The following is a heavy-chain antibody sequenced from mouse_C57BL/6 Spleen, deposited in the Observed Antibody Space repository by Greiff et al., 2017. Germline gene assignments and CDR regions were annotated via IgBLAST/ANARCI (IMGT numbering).Heavy chain of an antibody. V-gene: IGHV14-3*01. CDR2: IDPANGNT. J-gene: IGHJ4*01. D-gene: IGHD1-1*01. CDR1: GFNIKNTY. Sequence: LVESVAELVRPGASVKLSCTASGFNIKNTYMHWVKQRPEQGLEWIGRIDPANGNTKYAPKFQGKATITADTSSNTAYLQLSSLTSEDTAIYYCARWRGSSLGPYAMDYWGQGTSVTVSS. CDR3: ARWRGSSLGPYAMDY.